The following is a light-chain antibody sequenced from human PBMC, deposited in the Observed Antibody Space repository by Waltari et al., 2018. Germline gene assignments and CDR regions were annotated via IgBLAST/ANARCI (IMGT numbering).Light chain of an antibody. CDR1: SGRSSNV. Sequence: QLVLTQSPSASASLGASVKLTCTLSSGRSSNVIAWHQQQPEKGPRYLMKVNSDGSHSKGDKIPDRFSGSSSGAEHYLTISSLQSEDEADYYCQTGGHGTWVFGGGTKLTVL. V-gene: IGLV4-69*01. J-gene: IGLJ3*02. CDR2: VNSDGSH. CDR3: QTGGHGTWV.